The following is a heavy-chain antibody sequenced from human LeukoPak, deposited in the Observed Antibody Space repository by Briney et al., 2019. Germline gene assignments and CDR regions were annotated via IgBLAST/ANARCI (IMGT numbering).Heavy chain of an antibody. D-gene: IGHD3-3*01. V-gene: IGHV3-30*19. CDR1: GFTFSDFG. J-gene: IGHJ4*02. CDR2: IAYDGSKK. Sequence: GGSLRLSCAASGFTFSDFGMHWVRQAPGKGLEWVAFIAYDGSKKHYAESVKGRFTISRDDSRNTLYLQMSALKTEDTAVYYCAKNHKAVTISGVPSQGYWGQGTLVTVSS. CDR3: AKNHKAVTISGVPSQGY.